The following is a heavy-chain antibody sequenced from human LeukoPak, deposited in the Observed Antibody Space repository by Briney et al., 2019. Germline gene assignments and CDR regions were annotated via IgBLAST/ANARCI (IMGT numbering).Heavy chain of an antibody. CDR3: VRDHLWSFDY. V-gene: IGHV3-48*01. Sequence: TGGSLRLSCAPSGFTFTTYAMSWVRRAPGKGLEWISFIRDHTTVDYADSVKGRFTISRDNAKNSLYLQMNNLRAEDTAVYYCVRDHLWSFDYWGQGNLVTVSS. D-gene: IGHD2-8*02. J-gene: IGHJ4*02. CDR2: IRDHTTV. CDR1: GFTFTTYA.